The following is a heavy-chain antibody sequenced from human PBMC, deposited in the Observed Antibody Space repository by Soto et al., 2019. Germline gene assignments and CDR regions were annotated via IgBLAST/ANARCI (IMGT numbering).Heavy chain of an antibody. D-gene: IGHD2-15*01. Sequence: PGGSLRLSCAASGFTFSSYAMSWVRQAPGKGLEWVSAISGSGGSTYYADSVKGRFTISRDNSKNTLYLQMNSLRAEDTAVYYCAKDPAVWTGGYCSGGSCYSPGFDYWGQGTLVTVSS. J-gene: IGHJ4*02. CDR1: GFTFSSYA. CDR3: AKDPAVWTGGYCSGGSCYSPGFDY. V-gene: IGHV3-23*01. CDR2: ISGSGGST.